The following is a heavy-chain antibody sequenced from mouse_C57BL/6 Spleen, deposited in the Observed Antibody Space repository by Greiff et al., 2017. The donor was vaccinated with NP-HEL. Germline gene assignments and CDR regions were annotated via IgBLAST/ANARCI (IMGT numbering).Heavy chain of an antibody. CDR2: ISYDGSN. CDR3: ARIPYYYGSSHWYFDV. J-gene: IGHJ1*03. D-gene: IGHD1-1*01. Sequence: EVKLEESGPGLVKPSQSLSLTCSVTGYSITSGYYWNWIRQFPGNKLEWMGYISYDGSNNYNPSLKNRISITRDTSKNQFFLKLNSVTTEDTATYYCARIPYYYGSSHWYFDVWGTGTTVTVSS. V-gene: IGHV3-6*01. CDR1: GYSITSGYY.